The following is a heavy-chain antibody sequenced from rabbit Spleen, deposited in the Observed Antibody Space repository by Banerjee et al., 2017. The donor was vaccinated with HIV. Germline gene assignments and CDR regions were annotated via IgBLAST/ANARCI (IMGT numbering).Heavy chain of an antibody. D-gene: IGHD1-1*01. CDR3: ARSSVGDINRFGL. V-gene: IGHV1S40*01. J-gene: IGHJ2*01. CDR1: GFSLSSDYN. CDR2: IYGGSSGGT. Sequence: QSLEESGGDLVKPGASLTLTCTASGFSLSSDYNMCWVRQAPGKGLEWIGCIYGGSSGGTAYTSWAKGRFTISKTSSTTVTLQMTSLTAADTATYFCARSSVGDINRFGLWGPGTLVTVS.